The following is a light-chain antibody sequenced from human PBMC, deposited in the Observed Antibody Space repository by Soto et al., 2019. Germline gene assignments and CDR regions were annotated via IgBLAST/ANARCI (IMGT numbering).Light chain of an antibody. CDR2: GAS. Sequence: EIVLTQSPGTLSLSPGERATLSCRASQSVTSTYLAWYQQKPGQAPRLLIYGASKRQSGVPARFGGGGYGTDFTLTISSLEPEDCAVYYCQQFSGSVTFGGGTSVDI. V-gene: IGKV3-20*01. CDR3: QQFSGSVT. J-gene: IGKJ4*01. CDR1: QSVTSTY.